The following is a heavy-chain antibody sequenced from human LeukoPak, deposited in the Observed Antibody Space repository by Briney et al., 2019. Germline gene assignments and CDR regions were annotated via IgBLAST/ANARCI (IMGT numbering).Heavy chain of an antibody. CDR1: GASISNYF. CDR2: FYASGTT. Sequence: SATLSLTCNVFGASISNYFWSWLRQPAGKGLEWIGRFYASGTTYYNPSLRSRVTLSMDTSKNHFSLKLTSVTAADTAVYYCARTHCGGGSCDTFDPWGQGTLVTVSS. D-gene: IGHD2-21*01. V-gene: IGHV4-4*07. J-gene: IGHJ5*02. CDR3: ARTHCGGGSCDTFDP.